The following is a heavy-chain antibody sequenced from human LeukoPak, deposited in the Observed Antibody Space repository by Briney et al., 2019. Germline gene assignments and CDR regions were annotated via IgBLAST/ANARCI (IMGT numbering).Heavy chain of an antibody. CDR1: GFTFSSYG. D-gene: IGHD6-13*01. J-gene: IGHJ4*02. Sequence: PGRSLRLSCAASGFTFSSYGMHWVRQAPGKGLEWVTVISYDASNKYYADSVRGRFTISRDNSKNTLYLQMNRLRAEDTAVYYCAKDRGSLAAAGSLNYYFDYWGQGTLVTVSS. CDR3: AKDRGSLAAAGSLNYYFDY. CDR2: ISYDASNK. V-gene: IGHV3-30*18.